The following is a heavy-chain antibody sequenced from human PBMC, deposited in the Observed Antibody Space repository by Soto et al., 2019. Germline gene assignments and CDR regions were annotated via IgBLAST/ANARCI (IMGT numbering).Heavy chain of an antibody. Sequence: SETLSLTCTVSGGSIDSGGYYWSWIRHHPGKGLEWIGYIYYSGSTYCNPSLKSRVTISVDTSKNQFSLKLSSVTAADTAVYYCARVCGGDCHNGMDVWGQGTTVTVSS. CDR3: ARVCGGDCHNGMDV. V-gene: IGHV4-31*03. J-gene: IGHJ6*02. CDR2: IYYSGST. D-gene: IGHD2-21*02. CDR1: GGSIDSGGYY.